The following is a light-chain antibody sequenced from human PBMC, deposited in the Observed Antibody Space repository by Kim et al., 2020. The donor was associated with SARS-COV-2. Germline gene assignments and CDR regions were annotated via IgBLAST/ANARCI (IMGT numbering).Light chain of an antibody. Sequence: GQSITDSCTGTSSDIGGYNSVSWYQQRPGKAPKLMIYDVSNRPSGVSNRFSGSKSGNTASLTISRLQPEDEADYYCSSYTSSNTVAFGGGTQLTVL. CDR1: SSDIGGYNS. V-gene: IGLV2-14*03. J-gene: IGLJ2*01. CDR2: DVS. CDR3: SSYTSSNTVA.